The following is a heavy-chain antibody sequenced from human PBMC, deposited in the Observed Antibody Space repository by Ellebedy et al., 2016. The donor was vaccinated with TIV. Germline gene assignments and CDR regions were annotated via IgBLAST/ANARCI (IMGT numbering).Heavy chain of an antibody. CDR3: TKTFYFD. V-gene: IGHV3-72*01. CDR2: SKNKGNNYAT. CDR1: GFTFSDKH. J-gene: IGHJ4*02. D-gene: IGHD2/OR15-2a*01. Sequence: GESLKISXATSGFTFSDKHMDWVRQAPGKGLEWVGRSKNKGNNYATQYAASVKGRFTISRDDSTNSLYLQMNSLRTEDTAIYYCTKTFYFDWGQGTLVIVS.